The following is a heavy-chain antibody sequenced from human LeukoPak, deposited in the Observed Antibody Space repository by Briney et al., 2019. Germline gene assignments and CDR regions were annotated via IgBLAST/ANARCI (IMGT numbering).Heavy chain of an antibody. Sequence: GGSLRLSCAASGFTFSSYAMSWVRQAPGKGLEWVSAISGSGGSTYYADSVKGRFTIYRDNSKNTLYLQMNILRAEDTPVYYCATELRYDFWSGYLRLGFDWFDPWGQGTLVTVSS. CDR2: ISGSGGST. D-gene: IGHD3-3*01. CDR3: ATELRYDFWSGYLRLGFDWFDP. V-gene: IGHV3-23*01. J-gene: IGHJ5*02. CDR1: GFTFSSYA.